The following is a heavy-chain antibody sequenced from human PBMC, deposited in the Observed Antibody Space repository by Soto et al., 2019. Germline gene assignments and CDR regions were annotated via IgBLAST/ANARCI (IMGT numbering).Heavy chain of an antibody. CDR1: GGSISVYY. D-gene: IGHD3-22*01. V-gene: IGHV4-59*01. CDR3: AALGDSSPGY. J-gene: IGHJ4*02. Sequence: SETLFLTCTVSGGSISVYYWNWIRQSPGKGLEWIGYISYSGTTKYNPSLKSRVTISVDTSKNQFSLKLSSVTAADTAVYYCAALGDSSPGYWGQGTLVTVSS. CDR2: ISYSGTT.